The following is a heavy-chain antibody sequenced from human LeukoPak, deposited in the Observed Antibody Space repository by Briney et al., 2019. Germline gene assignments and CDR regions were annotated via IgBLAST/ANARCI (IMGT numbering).Heavy chain of an antibody. D-gene: IGHD5-18*01. CDR1: GFTFSSYG. J-gene: IGHJ3*02. CDR3: AKDTAMVFTI. V-gene: IGHV3-33*06. Sequence: PGGSLRLSCAASGFTFSSYGMHWVRQAPGKGLEWVAVIWYDGSNKYYADSVKGRFTTSRDNSKNTLYLQMNSLRAEDTAVYYCAKDTAMVFTIWGQGTMVTVSS. CDR2: IWYDGSNK.